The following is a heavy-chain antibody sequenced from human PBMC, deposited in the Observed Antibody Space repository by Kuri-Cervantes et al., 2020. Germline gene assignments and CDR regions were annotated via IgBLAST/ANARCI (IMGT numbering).Heavy chain of an antibody. D-gene: IGHD3-22*01. Sequence: SETLSLTCTVSGGSISGNSHYWGWIRQPPGKGLEWIGEINHSGSTNYNPSLKSRVTISVDTSKNQFSLKLSSVTASDTAVYYCARGAETMIDYWGQGTLVTVSS. V-gene: IGHV4-39*07. CDR3: ARGAETMIDY. J-gene: IGHJ4*02. CDR2: INHSGST. CDR1: GGSISGNSHY.